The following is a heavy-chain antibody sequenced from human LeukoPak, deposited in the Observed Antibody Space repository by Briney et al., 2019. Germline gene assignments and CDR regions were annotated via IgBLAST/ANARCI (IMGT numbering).Heavy chain of an antibody. CDR2: ISGSGAII. Sequence: PGGSLRLSCAASGFTFRSYALSWVRQAPGKGLEWVSSISGSGAIIFYTDSAKGRFTMSRDNSKNTLHLQMNSPRVDDTAVYYCAKIGSGSISDYWGQGTLVTVSS. CDR1: GFTFRSYA. D-gene: IGHD1-26*01. CDR3: AKIGSGSISDY. J-gene: IGHJ4*02. V-gene: IGHV3-23*01.